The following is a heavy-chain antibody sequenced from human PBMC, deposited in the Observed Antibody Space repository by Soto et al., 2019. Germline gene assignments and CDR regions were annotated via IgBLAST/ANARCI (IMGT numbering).Heavy chain of an antibody. V-gene: IGHV4-59*01. D-gene: IGHD3-3*01. CDR2: IYYSGST. CDR3: ARVPSGYWLDY. J-gene: IGHJ4*02. Sequence: PSETMSLTCTVSGDSISSYYWSWIQQPPGKGLEWIGYIYYSGSTNYNPSLKSRVTISVDTSKNQFSLKLSSVTAADTAVYYCARVPSGYWLDYWGQGTLVTVSS. CDR1: GDSISSYY.